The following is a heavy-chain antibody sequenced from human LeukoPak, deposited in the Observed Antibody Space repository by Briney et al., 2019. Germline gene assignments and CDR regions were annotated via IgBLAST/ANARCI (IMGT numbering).Heavy chain of an antibody. V-gene: IGHV4-59*12. CDR3: ARDYDWNWFDP. CDR1: GGSISSYY. D-gene: IGHD1-1*01. J-gene: IGHJ5*02. CDR2: IYHSGST. Sequence: PSETLSLTCTVSGGSISSYYWSWIRQPPGKGLEWIGYIYHSGSTYYNPSLKSRVTISVDRSKNQFSLKLSSVTAADTAVYYCARDYDWNWFDPWGQGTLVTVSS.